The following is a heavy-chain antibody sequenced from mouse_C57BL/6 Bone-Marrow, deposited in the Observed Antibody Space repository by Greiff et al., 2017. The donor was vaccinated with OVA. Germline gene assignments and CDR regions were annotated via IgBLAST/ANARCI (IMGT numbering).Heavy chain of an antibody. J-gene: IGHJ1*03. Sequence: EVMLVESGGDLVKPGGSLKLSCAASGFTFSSYGMSWVRQTPDKRLEWVATISSGGSYTYYPDSVKGRFTISRDNAKNTLYLQMSSLKSEDTAMYYCARHDCDWYFDVWGTGTTVTVSS. V-gene: IGHV5-6*02. D-gene: IGHD2-13*01. CDR1: GFTFSSYG. CDR2: ISSGGSYT. CDR3: ARHDCDWYFDV.